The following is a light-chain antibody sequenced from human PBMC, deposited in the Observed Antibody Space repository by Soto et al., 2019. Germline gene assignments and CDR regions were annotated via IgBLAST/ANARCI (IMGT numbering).Light chain of an antibody. CDR1: SSNIGAGYD. CDR3: QSYDSSLPYV. CDR2: GNS. Sequence: QSVLTQPPSVSRAPGQRVTISCTGSSSNIGAGYDVHWYQQLPGTAPKLLIYGNSNRPSGVPDRFSGSKSGTSASLAITGLQAEDEADYYCQSYDSSLPYVFGTGTKVTVL. J-gene: IGLJ1*01. V-gene: IGLV1-40*01.